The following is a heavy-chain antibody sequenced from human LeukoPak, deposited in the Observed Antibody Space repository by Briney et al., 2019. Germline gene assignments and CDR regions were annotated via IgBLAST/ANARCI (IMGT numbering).Heavy chain of an antibody. J-gene: IGHJ3*02. Sequence: GGSLRLSCAASGFTFSSYAMSWVRQAPGKGLEWVSATSGSGDITYYADSVKGRFTISRDNSKNTLYLQMNSLRAEDTAVYYCAKPLRSGYYYGGGDAFDIWGQGTMVTVSS. CDR3: AKPLRSGYYYGGGDAFDI. CDR2: TSGSGDIT. D-gene: IGHD3-22*01. CDR1: GFTFSSYA. V-gene: IGHV3-23*01.